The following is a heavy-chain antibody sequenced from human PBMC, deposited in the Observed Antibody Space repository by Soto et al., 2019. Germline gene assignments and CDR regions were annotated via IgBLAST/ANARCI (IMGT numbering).Heavy chain of an antibody. CDR1: GFTFSSYA. CDR2: VSASGGST. Sequence: PGGSLRLSCAASGFTFSSYAMSWVRQAPGKGLEWVSAVSASGGSTYYADSVKGRFTISRDNSKDTLYLQMSSLRAADTAVYYCARGPLPPRDSYLRPYFDYWGQGTLVTVSS. D-gene: IGHD2-21*01. J-gene: IGHJ4*02. CDR3: ARGPLPPRDSYLRPYFDY. V-gene: IGHV3-23*01.